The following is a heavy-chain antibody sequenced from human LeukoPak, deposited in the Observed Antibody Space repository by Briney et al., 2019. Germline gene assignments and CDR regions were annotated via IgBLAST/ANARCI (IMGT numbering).Heavy chain of an antibody. Sequence: PGGSLRLSCAASGFTFSSYNMNWVRQAPGKGLEWVSSITSSSTYIHYADSVRGRFTISRDNAKNSLYLQMNSLRAEDTAVYYCAREWKFDIWGQGTMVTVSS. CDR2: ITSSSTYI. CDR1: GFTFSSYN. J-gene: IGHJ3*02. V-gene: IGHV3-21*01. CDR3: AREWKFDI. D-gene: IGHD1-1*01.